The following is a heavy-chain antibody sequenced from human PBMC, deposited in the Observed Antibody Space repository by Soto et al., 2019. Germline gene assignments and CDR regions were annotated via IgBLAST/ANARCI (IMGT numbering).Heavy chain of an antibody. CDR2: ISSHGGNT. CDR3: VKGEVVSGYYYYGMDV. J-gene: IGHJ6*02. D-gene: IGHD2-15*01. V-gene: IGHV3-64D*06. CDR1: GFTFSSYA. Sequence: LRLSCSASGFTFSSYAMHWVRQAPGKGLEYVSAISSHGGNTYYADSVKGRFAISRDNSKNTLYLQVSSLRAEDTAVYYCVKGEVVSGYYYYGMDVWGQGTSVTVSS.